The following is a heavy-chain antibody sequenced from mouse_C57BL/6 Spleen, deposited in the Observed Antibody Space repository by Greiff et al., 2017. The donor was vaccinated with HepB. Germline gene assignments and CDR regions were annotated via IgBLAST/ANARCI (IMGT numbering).Heavy chain of an antibody. V-gene: IGHV1-72*01. Sequence: QVQLQQFGAELVKPGASVKLSCKASGYTFTSYWMHWVKQRPGRGLEWIGRIDPNSGGTKYNEKFKSKATLTVDKPSSTAYMQLSSLTSEESAVYYCARYHDDYEGAWFAYWGQGTLVTVAA. CDR1: GYTFTSYW. D-gene: IGHD2-4*01. CDR3: ARYHDDYEGAWFAY. CDR2: IDPNSGGT. J-gene: IGHJ3*01.